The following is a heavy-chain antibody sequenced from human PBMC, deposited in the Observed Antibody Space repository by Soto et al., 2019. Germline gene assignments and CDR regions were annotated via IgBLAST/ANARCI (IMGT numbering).Heavy chain of an antibody. CDR1: GFTFDDYA. CDR3: AKDWEGSGGSLFDY. CDR2: ISWNSGSI. Sequence: EVQLVESGGGLVQPGRSLRLSCAASGFTFDDYAMHWVRQAPGKGLEWVSGISWNSGSIGYADSVKGRFTISRDNAKNSLYLQMNSLRAEDTALYCCAKDWEGSGGSLFDYWGQGTLVTVSS. D-gene: IGHD2-15*01. J-gene: IGHJ4*02. V-gene: IGHV3-9*01.